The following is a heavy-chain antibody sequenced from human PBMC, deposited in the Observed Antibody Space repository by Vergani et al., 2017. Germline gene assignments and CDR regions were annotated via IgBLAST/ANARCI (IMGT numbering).Heavy chain of an antibody. CDR1: ESSFISNE. J-gene: IGHJ4*02. D-gene: IGHD2-21*01. CDR3: TRHXPCGDGACLHFDH. V-gene: IGHV5-51*01. CDR2: INPIDSKI. Sequence: EVMLVQSGAEVKKPGESLKISCKYSESSFISNEIAWVRQMSGKGLQWMGNINPIDSKIAYSPSFQGQAIMSLDKSITTAYLQWRRLKASDTAIYYCTRHXPCGDGACLHFDHWGQGTQVTVSS.